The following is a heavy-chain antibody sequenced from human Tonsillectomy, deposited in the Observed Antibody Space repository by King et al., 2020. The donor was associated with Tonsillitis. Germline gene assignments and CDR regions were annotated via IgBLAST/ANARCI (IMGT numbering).Heavy chain of an antibody. D-gene: IGHD3-22*01. V-gene: IGHV3-7*03. CDR3: ARAAYYYDSSGYVDY. Sequence: VQLVESGGGLVQPGGSLRLSCAASGFTFSSYWMSWVRRAPGKGLEWVANIKQDGSEKYYVDSVKGRFTISRDNDKNSLYLQLNSLRAEATAVYYCARAAYYYDSSGYVDYWGQGTLVTVSS. CDR1: GFTFSSYW. CDR2: IKQDGSEK. J-gene: IGHJ4*02.